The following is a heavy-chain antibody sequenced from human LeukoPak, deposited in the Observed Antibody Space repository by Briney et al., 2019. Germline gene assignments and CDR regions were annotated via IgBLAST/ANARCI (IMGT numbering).Heavy chain of an antibody. V-gene: IGHV4-59*08. CDR2: SYYSGST. J-gene: IGHJ6*02. CDR3: VRHMRRSGSYWSRNGNIYYHYYGLDV. D-gene: IGHD3-10*01. CDR1: GGSISSYY. Sequence: SETLSLTCTVSGGSISSYYWGWLRQPPGKGLEWIGNSYYSGSTYPNPSLKSRVTISVDTSRNQLSLRLSSVTAADTAVYYCVRHMRRSGSYWSRNGNIYYHYYGLDVWGQGTTVAVSS.